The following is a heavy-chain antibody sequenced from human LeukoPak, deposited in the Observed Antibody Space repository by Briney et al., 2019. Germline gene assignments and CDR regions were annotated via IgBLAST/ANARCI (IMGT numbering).Heavy chain of an antibody. CDR3: ARDGSPYLDIVVVPAAID. Sequence: ASVTVSCKASGYTFTSYGISWVRQAPGQGLEWMGWISAYNGNTNYAQKLQGRVTMTTDTSTSTAYMELRSLRSDDTAVYYCARDGSPYLDIVVVPAAIDWGQGTLVTVSS. D-gene: IGHD2-2*01. CDR2: ISAYNGNT. CDR1: GYTFTSYG. J-gene: IGHJ4*02. V-gene: IGHV1-18*01.